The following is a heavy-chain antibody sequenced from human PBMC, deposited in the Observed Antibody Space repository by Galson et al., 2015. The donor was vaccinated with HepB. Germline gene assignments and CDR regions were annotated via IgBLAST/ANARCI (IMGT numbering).Heavy chain of an antibody. J-gene: IGHJ6*02. CDR3: AKASSSHPYYYYGMDV. CDR2: ISSDGSNK. D-gene: IGHD6-6*01. CDR1: GFTFSSYG. Sequence: SLRLSCAASGFTFSSYGMHWVRQAPGKGLEWVAVISSDGSNKYYADSVKGRFTISRDNSKNTLFLQMNSLRGEDTAVYYCAKASSSHPYYYYGMDVWGQGTTVTVSS. V-gene: IGHV3-30*18.